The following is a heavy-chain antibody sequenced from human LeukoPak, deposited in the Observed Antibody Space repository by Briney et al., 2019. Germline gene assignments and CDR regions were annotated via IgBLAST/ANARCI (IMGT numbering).Heavy chain of an antibody. CDR1: GGSISSGGYY. D-gene: IGHD3-10*01. V-gene: IGHV4-31*03. J-gene: IGHJ4*02. Sequence: SQTLSLTCTVSGGSISSGGYYWSWIRQHPGKGLEWIGYIYYSGSTYYNPSLKSRVTISVDTSKNQFSLKLSSVAAADTAVYFCARIRGITSLAYFDYWGRGTLVTVSS. CDR3: ARIRGITSLAYFDY. CDR2: IYYSGST.